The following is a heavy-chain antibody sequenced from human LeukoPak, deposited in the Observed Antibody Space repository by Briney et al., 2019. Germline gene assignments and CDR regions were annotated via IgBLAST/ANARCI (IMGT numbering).Heavy chain of an antibody. Sequence: SETLSLTCTVSGGSISSSSYYWGWIRQLPGKGLEWIGSIYYSGSTYYNPSLKSRVTISVDTSKNQFSLKLSSVTAADTAVYYCARGRIAVAGTGDYFDYWGQGTLVTVSS. D-gene: IGHD6-19*01. CDR2: IYYSGST. CDR1: GGSISSSSYY. J-gene: IGHJ4*02. CDR3: ARGRIAVAGTGDYFDY. V-gene: IGHV4-39*01.